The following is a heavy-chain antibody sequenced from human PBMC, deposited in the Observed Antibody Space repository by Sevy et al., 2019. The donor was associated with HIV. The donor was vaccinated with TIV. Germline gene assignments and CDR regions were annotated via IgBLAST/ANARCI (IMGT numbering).Heavy chain of an antibody. Sequence: GGSLRLSCAASGFTFDDYAMHWVRQAPGKGLEWVSGISWNSGSIGYADSVKGRFTISRDNAKNSLYLQMNSLRVEDTALHYCAKDHTYFYDSSGNGMNVWGQGTTVTVSS. D-gene: IGHD3-22*01. CDR3: AKDHTYFYDSSGNGMNV. CDR2: ISWNSGSI. V-gene: IGHV3-9*01. CDR1: GFTFDDYA. J-gene: IGHJ6*02.